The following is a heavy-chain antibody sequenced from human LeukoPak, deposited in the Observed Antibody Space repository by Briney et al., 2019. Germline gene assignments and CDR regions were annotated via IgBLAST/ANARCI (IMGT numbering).Heavy chain of an antibody. CDR2: IIPILGTA. D-gene: IGHD3-3*01. J-gene: IGHJ4*02. Sequence: GASVKVSCKASGGTFSSYAISWVRQAPGQGLEWMGGIIPILGTANYAQKFQGRVTITADESTSTAYMELSSLRSEDTAVYYCARTIHPWDYDFWSGFDYWGQGTLVTVSS. V-gene: IGHV1-69*01. CDR1: GGTFSSYA. CDR3: ARTIHPWDYDFWSGFDY.